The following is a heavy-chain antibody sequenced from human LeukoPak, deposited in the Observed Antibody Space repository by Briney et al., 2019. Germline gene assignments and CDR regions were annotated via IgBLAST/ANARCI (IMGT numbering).Heavy chain of an antibody. CDR3: ASRTLGLLRKGGPMDV. CDR2: INPNSGGT. J-gene: IGHJ6*03. CDR1: IFADYY. V-gene: IGHV1-2*02. D-gene: IGHD3-16*01. Sequence: GASVKVSCKASIFADYYIYWVQQAPGQGLEWMGWINPNSGGTKNAQKFQGRVTMTRDTSISTAYMELSSLRSDDTAVYYCASRTLGLLRKGGPMDVWGKGTTVTVSS.